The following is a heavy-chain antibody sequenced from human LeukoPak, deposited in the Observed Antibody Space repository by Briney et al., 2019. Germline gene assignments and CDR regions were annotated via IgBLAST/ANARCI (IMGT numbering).Heavy chain of an antibody. D-gene: IGHD3-3*01. CDR2: IYYSGST. Sequence: SETLSLTCTVSGASISSYYWSWIRQPPGKGLEWIGYIYYSGSTRYNPSLKSRVTISVDTSKNQLSLKLSSVTAADTAVYYCARVGILRFPSNWFDPWGQGTLVTVSS. CDR3: ARVGILRFPSNWFDP. CDR1: GASISSYY. J-gene: IGHJ5*02. V-gene: IGHV4-59*01.